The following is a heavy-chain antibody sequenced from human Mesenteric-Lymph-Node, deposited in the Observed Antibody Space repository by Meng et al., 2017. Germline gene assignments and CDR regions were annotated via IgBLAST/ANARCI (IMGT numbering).Heavy chain of an antibody. Sequence: GGSLRLSCAASGFTFSSYEMNWVRQAPGKGLVWVSRINSDGSSTSYADSVKGRFTISRDNAKNTLYLQMNSLRAEDTAVYYCARDPGSGYSYGTDYWGQGTLVTVSS. D-gene: IGHD5-18*01. CDR1: GFTFSSYE. CDR2: INSDGSST. CDR3: ARDPGSGYSYGTDY. J-gene: IGHJ4*02. V-gene: IGHV3-74*01.